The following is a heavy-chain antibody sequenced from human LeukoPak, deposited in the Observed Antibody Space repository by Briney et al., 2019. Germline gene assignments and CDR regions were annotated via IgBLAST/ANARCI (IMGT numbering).Heavy chain of an antibody. CDR1: GFTFSSYG. Sequence: GRSLRLSCAASGFTFSSYGMHWVRQAPGKGLEWVAVISYDGSSKYYADSVKGRFTISRDNSKNTLYLQMNSLRAEDTAVYYCAKDCGSGSYYYYGMDVWGKGTTVTVSS. D-gene: IGHD3-10*01. J-gene: IGHJ6*04. V-gene: IGHV3-30*18. CDR2: ISYDGSSK. CDR3: AKDCGSGSYYYYGMDV.